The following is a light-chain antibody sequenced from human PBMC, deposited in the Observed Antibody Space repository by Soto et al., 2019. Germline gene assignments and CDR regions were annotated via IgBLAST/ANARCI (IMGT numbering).Light chain of an antibody. CDR2: DVN. V-gene: IGLV2-14*03. CDR3: SSYTSSSTLA. CDR1: SSDVGTYNY. Sequence: QSALTQPASVSASPGQSITISYTGTSSDVGTYNYVSWYQQHPGKAPKLMIFDVNNRPSGVSNRFSGSKSGNTASLTISGLQAEDEADYYCSSYTSSSTLAFGGGTKLTVL. J-gene: IGLJ2*01.